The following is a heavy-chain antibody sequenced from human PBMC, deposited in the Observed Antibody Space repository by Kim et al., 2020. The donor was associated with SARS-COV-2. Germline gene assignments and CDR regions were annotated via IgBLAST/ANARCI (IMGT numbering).Heavy chain of an antibody. Sequence: SVKVSCKASGGTFSSYAISWVRQAPGQGLEWMGRIIPILGIANYAQKFQGRVTITADKSTSTAYMELSSLRSEDTAVYYCARVGDIVAEFDPWGQGTLVTVSS. D-gene: IGHD5-12*01. CDR2: IIPILGIA. J-gene: IGHJ5*02. CDR3: ARVGDIVAEFDP. CDR1: GGTFSSYA. V-gene: IGHV1-69*04.